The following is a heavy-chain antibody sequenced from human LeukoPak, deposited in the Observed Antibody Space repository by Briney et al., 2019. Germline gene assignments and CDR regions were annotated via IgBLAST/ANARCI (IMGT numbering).Heavy chain of an antibody. Sequence: GGSLRLSCAASGFTFSSYSMNWVSQAPGKGLEWVSSISSSSSYIYYADSVKGRFTISRDNAKNSLYLQMNSLRAEDTAVYYYAREGQIVVVPATDAFDIRGQGTMVTVSS. CDR3: AREGQIVVVPATDAFDI. CDR1: GFTFSSYS. CDR2: ISSSSSYI. J-gene: IGHJ3*02. D-gene: IGHD2-2*01. V-gene: IGHV3-21*01.